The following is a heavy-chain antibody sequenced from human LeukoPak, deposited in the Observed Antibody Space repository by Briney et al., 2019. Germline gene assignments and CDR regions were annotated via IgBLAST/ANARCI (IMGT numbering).Heavy chain of an antibody. J-gene: IGHJ4*02. CDR2: IYYSGST. CDR3: ARHLPPTGEGNTVDY. V-gene: IGHV4-39*01. D-gene: IGHD7-27*01. CDR1: GGSISSSSYY. Sequence: SETLSLTCTVSGGSISSSSYYCGWIRQPPGKGLEWIGSIYYSGSTFYNPSLNSRVTISVDTSNNQFSLRLSSVTAADTAVYYCARHLPPTGEGNTVDYWGQGTLVTVSS.